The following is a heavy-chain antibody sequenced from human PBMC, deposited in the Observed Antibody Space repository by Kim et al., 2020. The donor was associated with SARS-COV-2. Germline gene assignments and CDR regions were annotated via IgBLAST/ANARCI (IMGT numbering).Heavy chain of an antibody. CDR2: ISYDGSNK. CDR3: AKDLPHIVVDHYNWFVP. CDR1: GFTFSSYG. D-gene: IGHD2-21*01. J-gene: IGHJ5*02. V-gene: IGHV3-30*18. Sequence: GGSLRLSCAASGFTFSSYGMHWVRQAPGKGLEWVAVISYDGSNKYYADSVKGRFTISRDNSKNTLYLQMNSLRAEDTAVYYCAKDLPHIVVDHYNWFVPWGPRTLVSVSS.